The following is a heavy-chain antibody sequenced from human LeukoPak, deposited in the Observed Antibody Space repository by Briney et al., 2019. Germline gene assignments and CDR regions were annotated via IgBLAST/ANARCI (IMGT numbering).Heavy chain of an antibody. Sequence: GGSLRLSCVVSGFNFRTFSMNWVRQVPGKGPEWVSSISSTSSYIYYGDAVRGRFTVFRDNAKNSVYLQMNSLRAEDTAVYYCARGTHRYCSSTSCYNMDGYFDYWGQGTLVTVSS. J-gene: IGHJ4*02. CDR2: ISSTSSYI. CDR3: ARGTHRYCSSTSCYNMDGYFDY. CDR1: GFNFRTFS. V-gene: IGHV3-21*06. D-gene: IGHD2-2*02.